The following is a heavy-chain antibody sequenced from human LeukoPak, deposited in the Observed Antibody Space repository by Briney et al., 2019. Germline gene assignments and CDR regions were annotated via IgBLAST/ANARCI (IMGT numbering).Heavy chain of an antibody. D-gene: IGHD2-2*01. V-gene: IGHV4-59*12. Sequence: PSETLSLTCTVSGGSISSYYWSWIRQPPGKGLEWIGYIHYSGSTNYNPSLKSRVTISVDTSKNQFSLKLSSVTAADTAVYYCAVRCSSTSCPGYWGQGTLVTVSS. J-gene: IGHJ4*02. CDR2: IHYSGST. CDR3: AVRCSSTSCPGY. CDR1: GGSISSYY.